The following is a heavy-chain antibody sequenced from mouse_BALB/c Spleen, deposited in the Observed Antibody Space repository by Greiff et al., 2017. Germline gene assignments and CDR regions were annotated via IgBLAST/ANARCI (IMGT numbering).Heavy chain of an antibody. CDR1: GFNIKDTY. J-gene: IGHJ3*01. V-gene: IGHV14-3*02. CDR2: IDPANGNT. CDR3: ASGTVVATKAY. D-gene: IGHD1-1*01. Sequence: VQLQQSGAELVKPGASVKLSCTASGFNIKDTYMHWVMQRPEQGLEWIGRIDPANGNTKYDPKFQGKATITADTSSNTAYLQLSSLTSEDTAVYYCASGTVVATKAYWGQGTLVTVSA.